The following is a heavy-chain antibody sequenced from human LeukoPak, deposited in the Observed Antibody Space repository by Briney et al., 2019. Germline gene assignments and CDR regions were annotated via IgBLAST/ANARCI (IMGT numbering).Heavy chain of an antibody. V-gene: IGHV1-2*02. Sequence: ASVKVSCTASGYTFTGYYMHWVQQAPGQGLEWMGWINPNSGGTNYAQKFQGRVTMTRDTSISTAYMELSRLRSDDTAAYYCARDLAYCGGDCYSNFDYWGQGTLVTVSS. CDR1: GYTFTGYY. D-gene: IGHD2-21*02. CDR2: INPNSGGT. CDR3: ARDLAYCGGDCYSNFDY. J-gene: IGHJ4*02.